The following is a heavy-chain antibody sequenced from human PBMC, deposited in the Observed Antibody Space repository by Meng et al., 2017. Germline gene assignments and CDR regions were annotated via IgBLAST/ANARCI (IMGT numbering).Heavy chain of an antibody. Sequence: VQLVGSGGALVKAGGSLTPSCVASGITFTDAWMTWVRQTPGKGLEWVGRIKSKTDGGTTDYAAPVKGRFTISRDDSKNTLYLQMNSLKTEDTAVYYCTTDGNSDDYWGQGTLVTVSS. D-gene: IGHD1-1*01. J-gene: IGHJ4*02. V-gene: IGHV3-15*02. CDR1: GITFTDAW. CDR3: TTDGNSDDY. CDR2: IKSKTDGGTT.